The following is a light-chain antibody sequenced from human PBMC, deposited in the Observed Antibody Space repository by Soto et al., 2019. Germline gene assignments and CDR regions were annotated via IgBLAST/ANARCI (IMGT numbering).Light chain of an antibody. CDR3: AAWDDSLNGRGV. V-gene: IGLV1-44*01. CDR1: SSNIGSNI. J-gene: IGLJ2*01. CDR2: SNN. Sequence: QAVVTQPPSASGTPGQRVTISCSGSSSNIGSNIVNWYQQLPGTAPKLLIYSNNQRPSGVPDRFSGSKSGTSASLAISGLQSEDEADYYCAAWDDSLNGRGVFGGGTKLTVL.